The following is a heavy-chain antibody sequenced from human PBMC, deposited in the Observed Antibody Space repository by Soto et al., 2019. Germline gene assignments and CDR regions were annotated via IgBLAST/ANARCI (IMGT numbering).Heavy chain of an antibody. CDR2: ISYDGSNK. J-gene: IGHJ4*02. D-gene: IGHD3-22*01. CDR1: GFTFSSYA. V-gene: IGHV3-30-3*01. CDR3: ARTVPYYYDSSGYPFDY. Sequence: GGSLRLSCAASGFTFSSYAMHWVRQAPGKGLEWVAVISYDGSNKYYADSVKGRFTISRDNSKNTLYLQMNSLRAEDTAVYYCARTVPYYYDSSGYPFDYWGQGTLVTVSS.